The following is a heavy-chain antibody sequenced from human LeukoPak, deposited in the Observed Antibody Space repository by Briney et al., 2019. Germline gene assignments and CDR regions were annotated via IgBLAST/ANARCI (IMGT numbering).Heavy chain of an antibody. CDR2: IYHSGST. D-gene: IGHD6-13*01. CDR3: ATSIAAADYYGMDV. J-gene: IGHJ6*02. CDR1: GGSISSGGYS. Sequence: PSQTLSLTCAVSGGSISSGGYSWSWIRQPPGKGQEWIGYIYHSGSTYYNPSLKSRVTISVDRSKNQFSLKLSSVTAADTAVYYCATSIAAADYYGMDVWGRGTTVTVSS. V-gene: IGHV4-30-2*01.